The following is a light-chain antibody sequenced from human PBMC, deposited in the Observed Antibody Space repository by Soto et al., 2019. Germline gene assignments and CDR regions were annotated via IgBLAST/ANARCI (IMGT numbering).Light chain of an antibody. Sequence: EIVLTQSPGTLSLSPGERATLSCRASQSVSSSYLDWYQQKPGQAPRLLIYGASSRATGIPDRFSGSGSGTDFTLTITRREPEDFAVYYCQHYGSSLWTFGQGTKVEIK. V-gene: IGKV3-20*01. CDR3: QHYGSSLWT. CDR2: GAS. CDR1: QSVSSSY. J-gene: IGKJ1*01.